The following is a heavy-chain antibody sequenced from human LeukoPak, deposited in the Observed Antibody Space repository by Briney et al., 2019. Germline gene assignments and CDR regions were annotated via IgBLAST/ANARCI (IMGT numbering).Heavy chain of an antibody. D-gene: IGHD6-19*01. CDR3: ARDSQWLVGD. CDR2: TYYRYKWYN. V-gene: IGHV6-1*01. Sequence: SQTLSLTCAISGYSVSSNSAAWNCLSQSPSRGLEWLGRTYYRYKWYNDYAVSVKSRITINPDTSKNQFSLQLNSVTPEDTAVYFCARDSQWLVGDWGQGTLVTVSS. CDR1: GYSVSSNSAA. J-gene: IGHJ4*02.